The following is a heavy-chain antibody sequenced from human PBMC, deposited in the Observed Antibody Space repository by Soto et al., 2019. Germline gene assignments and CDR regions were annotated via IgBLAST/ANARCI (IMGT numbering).Heavy chain of an antibody. J-gene: IGHJ4*02. CDR3: ARDSGIAAAGTLFDY. Sequence: EVQLVESGGGLVKPGGSLRLSCAASGFTFSSYSMNWVRQAPGKGLERVSSISSSSSYIYYADSVKGRFTISRDNAKNSLYLQMNSLRAEDTAVYYCARDSGIAAAGTLFDYWGQGTLVTVSS. CDR2: ISSSSSYI. CDR1: GFTFSSYS. V-gene: IGHV3-21*01. D-gene: IGHD6-13*01.